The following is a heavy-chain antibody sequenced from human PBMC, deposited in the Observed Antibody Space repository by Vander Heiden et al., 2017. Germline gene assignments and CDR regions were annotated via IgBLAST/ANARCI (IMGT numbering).Heavy chain of an antibody. Sequence: EVQLVESGGGLVQPGRSLRLSCGASGFTFDAYAMHWVRQAPGKGLEWVSGISWNSGSIGYADSVKGRFTISRDNAKNSLYLQMNSLRAEDTALYYCAKDTVYDSSGYFDYWGQGSLVTVSS. V-gene: IGHV3-9*01. D-gene: IGHD3-22*01. CDR2: ISWNSGSI. CDR1: GFTFDAYA. CDR3: AKDTVYDSSGYFDY. J-gene: IGHJ4*02.